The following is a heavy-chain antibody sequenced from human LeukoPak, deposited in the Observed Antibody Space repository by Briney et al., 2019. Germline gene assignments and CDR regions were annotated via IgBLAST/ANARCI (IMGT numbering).Heavy chain of an antibody. CDR3: ARRHGSTWADFDY. Sequence: PGGSLRLSCAASGFTFSNAWMSWVRQAPGKGLEWVSYISSGSSTIYYADSVKGRFTISRDNAKTSLYLQMNSLRDEDTAVYYCARRHGSTWADFDYWGQGTLVTVSS. J-gene: IGHJ4*02. CDR2: ISSGSSTI. D-gene: IGHD6-13*01. CDR1: GFTFSNAW. V-gene: IGHV3-48*02.